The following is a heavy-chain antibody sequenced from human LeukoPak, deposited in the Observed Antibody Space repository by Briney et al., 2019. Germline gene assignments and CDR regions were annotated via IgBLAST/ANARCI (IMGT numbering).Heavy chain of an antibody. J-gene: IGHJ4*02. CDR1: GFTFSSSW. D-gene: IGHD2-8*01. Sequence: GGSLRLSCVGSGFTFSSSWMGWVRQVPGKGLVWVSRISGDGSSIFYADSVKGRFTISRDNAKNSLYVQMNSLRADDSAVYYCARSSNGVYIQWGQGTLVTVSS. CDR2: ISGDGSSI. CDR3: ARSSNGVYIQ. V-gene: IGHV3-74*01.